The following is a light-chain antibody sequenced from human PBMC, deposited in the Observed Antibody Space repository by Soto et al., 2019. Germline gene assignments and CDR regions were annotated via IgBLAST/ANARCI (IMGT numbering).Light chain of an antibody. CDR2: GAS. Sequence: EIVLTQSPATLSLSPGERATLSCRASQTVSSSYLAWYQQKPGQAPRILIYGASSRATGIPDRFSGSGSGTDFTLTISRLEPEDFALYYCQQYETSLRTFGQGTKVEIK. V-gene: IGKV3-20*01. CDR3: QQYETSLRT. J-gene: IGKJ1*01. CDR1: QTVSSSY.